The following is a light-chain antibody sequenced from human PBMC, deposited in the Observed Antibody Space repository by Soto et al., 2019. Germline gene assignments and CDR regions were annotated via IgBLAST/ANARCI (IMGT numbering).Light chain of an antibody. CDR3: QQSYSTPLT. CDR1: QTIATY. Sequence: DIQMTQSPSSLSASTGDRVTITCRASQTIATYLNWYQQKPGQAPKLLMYAASTLQTGVPSRFSGSGSGTDFTLIISNLQPEDFATYYCQQSYSTPLTFGGGTKVEIQ. V-gene: IGKV1-39*01. CDR2: AAS. J-gene: IGKJ4*01.